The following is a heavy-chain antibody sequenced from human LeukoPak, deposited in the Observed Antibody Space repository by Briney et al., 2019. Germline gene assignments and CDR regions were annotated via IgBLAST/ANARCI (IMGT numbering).Heavy chain of an antibody. CDR1: GGSISSGGYS. Sequence: KPSETLSLTCAVSGGSISSGGYSWSWIRQPPGKGLEWIGYIYHSGSTYYNPSLKSRVTILVDRSKNQFSLKLSSVTAADTAVYYCAREGNYDFWSGYYGIWGQGTLVTVSS. J-gene: IGHJ4*02. CDR2: IYHSGST. V-gene: IGHV4-30-2*01. D-gene: IGHD3-3*01. CDR3: AREGNYDFWSGYYGI.